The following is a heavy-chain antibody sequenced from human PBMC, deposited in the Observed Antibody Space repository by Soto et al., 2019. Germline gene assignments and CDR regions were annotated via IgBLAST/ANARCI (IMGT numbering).Heavy chain of an antibody. D-gene: IGHD3-10*01. CDR2: ISGSGGST. CDR3: SKAELCFGEDSDD. J-gene: IGHJ4*02. CDR1: GFTFSSYA. V-gene: IGHV3-23*01. Sequence: PGWSLRLSCAASGFTFSSYAMSWVRQAPGKGLEWVSAISGSGGSTYYADSVKGRFTISRDNSKNTLYLQMNSLRAEDTAGYYCSKAELCFGEDSDDWGQGKLGTVAS.